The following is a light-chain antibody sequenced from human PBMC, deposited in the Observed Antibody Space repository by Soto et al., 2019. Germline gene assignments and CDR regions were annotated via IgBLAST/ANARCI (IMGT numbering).Light chain of an antibody. V-gene: IGLV2-14*01. CDR2: DVS. Sequence: QSVLTQPASVSGSPGPSLPISCTGTSSDVGGYKYVSWYQQHPGKAPKLMIYDVSNRPSGVSNRFSGSKSGNTASLTISGLQAEDEDDYYCSSYTSSSASGVFGGGTKLTVL. CDR1: SSDVGGYKY. CDR3: SSYTSSSASGV. J-gene: IGLJ2*01.